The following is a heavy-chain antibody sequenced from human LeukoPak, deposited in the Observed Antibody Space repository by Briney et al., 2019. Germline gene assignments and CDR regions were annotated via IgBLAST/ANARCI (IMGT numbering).Heavy chain of an antibody. Sequence: GGSPRLSCVVSGFSVSENYMNWVRQAPGKGLEWVAVIYSGAATYHADSVKDRFTISRDNSKNRLYLQMNSLRAEDTAVYYCATDSSLSSSWYIWDSWGQGTLVTVSS. D-gene: IGHD6-13*01. CDR1: GFSVSENY. CDR3: ATDSSLSSSWYIWDS. CDR2: IYSGAAT. J-gene: IGHJ4*02. V-gene: IGHV3-66*01.